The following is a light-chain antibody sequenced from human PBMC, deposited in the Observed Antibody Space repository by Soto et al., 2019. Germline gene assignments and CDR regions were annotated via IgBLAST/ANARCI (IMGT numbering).Light chain of an antibody. V-gene: IGKV3-20*01. CDR2: GAS. CDR1: QSVSSSY. CDR3: QQYGNSPVT. Sequence: EIVLTQSPGTLSLSPGERATLSCRASQSVSSSYLAWYQQKPGQAPRLLIYGASSRATGIPDRFSGSGSGTDFTLTISRLEPEDFPVYYCQQYGNSPVTFGQRTKLEIK. J-gene: IGKJ2*01.